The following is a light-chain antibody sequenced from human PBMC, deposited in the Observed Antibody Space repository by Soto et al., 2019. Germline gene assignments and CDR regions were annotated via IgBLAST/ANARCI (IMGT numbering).Light chain of an antibody. V-gene: IGKV3-15*01. CDR3: QQYNNWPRT. CDR2: GAS. CDR1: QSVISN. Sequence: EIVMTQSPATLSVSPGERATLSCRASQSVISNLGWYQQKPGQAPRLLIYGASTRATGVPARFSGRGSGTEFTLTISSLQSEDFAVYYCQQYNNWPRTFGQGTKVDIK. J-gene: IGKJ1*01.